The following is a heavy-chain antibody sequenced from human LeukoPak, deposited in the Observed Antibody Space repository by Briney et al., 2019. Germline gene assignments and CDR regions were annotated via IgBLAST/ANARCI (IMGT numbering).Heavy chain of an antibody. CDR2: IKQDGDEK. J-gene: IGHJ4*02. V-gene: IGHV3-7*01. Sequence: GALRLSCAASGFTFSGYWMSWVRRAPGKGLEWVANIKQDGDEKYYVDSVKGRFTISRDNAKNSAYLQINSLRVGDTAVYYCAKEEQQRGAYFDYWGQGTLVTVSS. CDR3: AKEEQQRGAYFDY. D-gene: IGHD6-13*01. CDR1: GFTFSGYW.